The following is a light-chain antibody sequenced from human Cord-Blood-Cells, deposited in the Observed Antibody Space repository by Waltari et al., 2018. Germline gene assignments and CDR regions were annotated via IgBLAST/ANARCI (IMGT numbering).Light chain of an antibody. CDR3: QQSYSTPGT. Sequence: DIQMTQSPSSLSASVGARVTITCRASQSISSYLNWYQQKPGKAPKLLIYAASSLQSGVPSRFSGSGSGTDFTLTINSLQPEDFATYYCQQSYSTPGTFGQGTKLEIK. V-gene: IGKV1-39*01. J-gene: IGKJ2*02. CDR1: QSISSY. CDR2: AAS.